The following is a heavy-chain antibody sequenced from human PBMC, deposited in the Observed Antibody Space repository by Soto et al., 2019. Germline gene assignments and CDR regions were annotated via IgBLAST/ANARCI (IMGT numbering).Heavy chain of an antibody. CDR2: ISASIGHT. D-gene: IGHD2-15*01. CDR3: AIGSYCSGGTCTNWFDA. J-gene: IGHJ5*02. V-gene: IGHV1-18*01. CDR1: GYTFNDYA. Sequence: QLVQSGAEVKKPGASVKVSCKASGYTFNDYAITSVRQPPGQGLEWVGWISASIGHTNYAQSFQGRVTMTTDRSTTTAYMELRSLRSDDTAVYYCAIGSYCSGGTCTNWFDAWGQGTLVTVSS.